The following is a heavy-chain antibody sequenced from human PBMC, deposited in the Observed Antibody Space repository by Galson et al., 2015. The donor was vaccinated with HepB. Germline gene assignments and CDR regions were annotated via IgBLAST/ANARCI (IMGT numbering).Heavy chain of an antibody. V-gene: IGHV3-53*01. CDR3: ARGFYLSRFLEWD. CDR1: GFTVSSNY. D-gene: IGHD3-3*01. Sequence: SLRLSCAASGFTVSSNYMSWVRQAPGKGLEWVSLIYNSGNTYYADSVKGRFTISRDNSKNTLYLQMNNLRAEDTAVYYSARGFYLSRFLEWDWGQGSLVTVSS. J-gene: IGHJ4*02. CDR2: IYNSGNT.